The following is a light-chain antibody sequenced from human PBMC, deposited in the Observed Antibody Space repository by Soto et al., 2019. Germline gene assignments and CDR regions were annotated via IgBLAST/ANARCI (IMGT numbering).Light chain of an antibody. Sequence: DIPMTQSPSSVSASVGDRVTITCRASQVISNWLAWYQQKPGKAPNLLIYAASSLQSGVPSRFSGSGSGTDFTLTISSLQPEDFATYYCQQANNYPYTFGQGTKLEIK. CDR2: AAS. CDR3: QQANNYPYT. V-gene: IGKV1-12*01. CDR1: QVISNW. J-gene: IGKJ2*01.